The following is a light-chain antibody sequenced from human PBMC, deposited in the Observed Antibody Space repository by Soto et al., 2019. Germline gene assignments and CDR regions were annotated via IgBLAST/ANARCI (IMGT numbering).Light chain of an antibody. J-gene: IGKJ3*01. CDR2: DAS. CDR1: QSVSSY. CDR3: QQRSNPVFT. V-gene: IGKV3-11*01. Sequence: EIVLTQSPATLSLSPGERATLSCRASQSVSSYLAWYQQKPGQAPRLLIYDASNRATGIPARFSGSGAGTDFTLTTSSLGPEDFAVYYSQQRSNPVFTFGPGTKVDIK.